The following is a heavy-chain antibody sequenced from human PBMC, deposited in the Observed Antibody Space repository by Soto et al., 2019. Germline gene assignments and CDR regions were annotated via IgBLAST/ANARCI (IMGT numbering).Heavy chain of an antibody. CDR2: ISYDGSNK. CDR1: GFTFSSYG. CDR3: AMDTNDYYDSSGPFDY. J-gene: IGHJ4*02. Sequence: PGGSLRLSCAASGFTFSSYGMHWVRQAPGKGLEWVAVISYDGSNKYYADSVKGRFTISRDNSKNTLYLQMNSLRAEDTAVYHCAMDTNDYYDSSGPFDYWGQGTLVTVSS. D-gene: IGHD3-22*01. V-gene: IGHV3-30*03.